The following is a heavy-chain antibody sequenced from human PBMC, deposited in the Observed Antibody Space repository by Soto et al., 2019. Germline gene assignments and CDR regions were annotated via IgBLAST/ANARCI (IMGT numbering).Heavy chain of an antibody. J-gene: IGHJ4*02. CDR1: GFSLKTSGVG. V-gene: IGHV2-5*01. CDR3: AHRRNDFSDTVAEFDY. CDR2: IFWTNDR. D-gene: IGHD1-26*01. Sequence: QITLKESGPTLVKPTQTLTLTCTFSGFSLKTSGVGVGWIRQPPGKAPEWLALIFWTNDRRYSSSLQNRLTSTKDTSKNQVVLTMTKTDPVDTATYYCAHRRNDFSDTVAEFDYWGQGTLVTVSS.